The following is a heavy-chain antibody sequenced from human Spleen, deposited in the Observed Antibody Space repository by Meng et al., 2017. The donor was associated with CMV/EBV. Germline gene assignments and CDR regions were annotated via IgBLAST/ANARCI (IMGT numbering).Heavy chain of an antibody. CDR1: DGLTTSDDYY. D-gene: IGHD3-16*01. J-gene: IGHJ4*02. CDR3: ARDPPGDQGYDY. CDR2: IHYSGTT. Sequence: QVQLTESGPGLVKPSQTLSLTCPVSDGLTTSDDYYWSWIRQPPGKGLEWIGYIHYSGTTYYNPSLKSRIAISLDTSKNQFSLQLRSVIPEDTAVYYCARDPPGDQGYDYWGQGILVTVSS. V-gene: IGHV4-30-4*01.